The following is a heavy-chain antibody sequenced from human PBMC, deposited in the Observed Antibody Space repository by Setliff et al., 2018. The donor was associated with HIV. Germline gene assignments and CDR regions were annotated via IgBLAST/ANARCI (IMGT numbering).Heavy chain of an antibody. Sequence: SETLSLTCSVSGGSFSGYHWNWIRQPAGKGLEWIGRIYYTGNTDYNPSLKSRVTMSMDTSKNQISLKLNSMTAADTAVYYCARVVVERATIFDFWGPGTLVTVSS. CDR3: ARVVVERATIFDF. D-gene: IGHD5-12*01. V-gene: IGHV4-4*07. CDR1: GGSFSGYH. J-gene: IGHJ4*02. CDR2: IYYTGNT.